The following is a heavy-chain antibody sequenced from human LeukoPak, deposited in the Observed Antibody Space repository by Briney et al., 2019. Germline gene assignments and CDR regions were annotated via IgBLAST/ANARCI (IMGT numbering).Heavy chain of an antibody. CDR1: GFTFSSYG. CDR2: IYGGGAT. J-gene: IGHJ4*02. Sequence: GGSLRLSCAASGFTFSSYGMHWVRQAPGKGLEWVAVIYGGGATYYADSVKGRFTTSRDNSKNTLHLQMNSLRAEDTAVYYCARLFPPSLHYFDYWGQGSLVTVSS. CDR3: ARLFPPSLHYFDY. D-gene: IGHD3-10*02. V-gene: IGHV3-53*01.